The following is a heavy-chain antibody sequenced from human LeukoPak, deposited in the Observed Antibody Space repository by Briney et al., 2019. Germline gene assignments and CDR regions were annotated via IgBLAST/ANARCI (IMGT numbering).Heavy chain of an antibody. V-gene: IGHV1-2*04. Sequence: ASVKVSCKASGYTFTGYYMHWVRQAPGQGLEWMGWINPNSGGTNYAQKFQGWVTMTRDTSISTAYMELSRLRSDDTAVYYCARSGSGSSNWFDPWGQGTLVTVSS. J-gene: IGHJ5*02. D-gene: IGHD3-10*01. CDR1: GYTFTGYY. CDR3: ARSGSGSSNWFDP. CDR2: INPNSGGT.